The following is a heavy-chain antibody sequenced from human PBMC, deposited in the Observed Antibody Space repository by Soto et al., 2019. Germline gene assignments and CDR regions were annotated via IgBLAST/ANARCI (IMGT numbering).Heavy chain of an antibody. D-gene: IGHD2-2*01. Sequence: GGSLRLSCAASGFTFGSYAMTWVRQAPGKGLEWISTITGSGGTTFYADSVKGRFTISRDNFKNTLDLQMNNLRAEDTAVYYCAKSRGSNSPYYFDYWDQGTLVTVSS. V-gene: IGHV3-23*01. J-gene: IGHJ4*02. CDR1: GFTFGSYA. CDR3: AKSRGSNSPYYFDY. CDR2: ITGSGGTT.